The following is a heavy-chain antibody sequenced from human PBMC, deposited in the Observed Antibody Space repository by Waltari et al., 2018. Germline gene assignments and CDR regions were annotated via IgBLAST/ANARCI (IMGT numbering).Heavy chain of an antibody. V-gene: IGHV3-9*01. CDR2: RSWNSGSI. CDR3: VKGRGSGSYSPCAH. CDR1: GFSFVDYA. J-gene: IGHJ4*02. Sequence: EVQLVESGGGWVQPGGSLRLSCAASGFSFVDYAMYWVGQAQVKGLELVSGRSWNSGSIIYANSVKDRFTIARDNAKNSLYLQMNSLRPQDTAFYFCVKGRGSGSYSPCAHWGQGTLVTVSS. D-gene: IGHD3-10*01.